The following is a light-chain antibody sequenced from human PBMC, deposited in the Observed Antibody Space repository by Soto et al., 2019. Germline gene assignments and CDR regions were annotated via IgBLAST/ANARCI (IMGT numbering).Light chain of an antibody. V-gene: IGKV3-15*01. CDR3: QHYAGGSRIT. CDR2: GAS. CDR1: QRLSSN. Sequence: HSVSPGERVTLSCRASQRLSSNLAWYQQRPGQAPRLLIYGASIRATDIPARFIGSGSGTEFTLTISRLEPEDFALYYCQHYAGGSRITFGQGTRLEIK. J-gene: IGKJ5*01.